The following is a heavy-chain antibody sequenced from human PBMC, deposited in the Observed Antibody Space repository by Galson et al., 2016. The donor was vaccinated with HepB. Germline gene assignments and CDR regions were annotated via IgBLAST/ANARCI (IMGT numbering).Heavy chain of an antibody. Sequence: SLRLSCAASGFTFSTYDMHWVRQAKGKGLEWVSGIGTKGGTYYLDSAKGRFTISREDAKNSLHLQMNSLTAGDTAVYYCASSGTYTNRIGMDVWGQGTTVTVSS. D-gene: IGHD3-10*01. J-gene: IGHJ6*02. CDR3: ASSGTYTNRIGMDV. CDR2: IGTKGGT. CDR1: GFTFSTYD. V-gene: IGHV3-13*01.